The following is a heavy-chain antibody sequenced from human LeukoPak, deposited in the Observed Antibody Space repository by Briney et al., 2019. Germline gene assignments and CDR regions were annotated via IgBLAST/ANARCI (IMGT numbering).Heavy chain of an antibody. V-gene: IGHV1-69*01. CDR1: GGTFSSYA. J-gene: IGHJ6*02. Sequence: GSSVKVSCKASGGTFSSYAISWVRQAPGQGLEWMGGIIPILGTANYAQKFQGRVTIAADESTSTAYMELSSLRSEDTAVYYCARAVTWEDYYYYGMDVWGQGTTVTVSS. D-gene: IGHD7-27*01. CDR3: ARAVTWEDYYYYGMDV. CDR2: IIPILGTA.